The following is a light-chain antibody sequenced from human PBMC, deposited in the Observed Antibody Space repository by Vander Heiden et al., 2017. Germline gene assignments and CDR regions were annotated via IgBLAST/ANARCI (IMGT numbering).Light chain of an antibody. CDR2: KAS. Sequence: GDRVTITCRASQSISSWLAWYQQKPGKAPKLLIYKASSLESGVPSRFSGSGSGTEFTLTISSLQPDDFATYYCQQYNSYSITFGQGTRLDIK. CDR1: QSISSW. J-gene: IGKJ5*01. V-gene: IGKV1-5*03. CDR3: QQYNSYSIT.